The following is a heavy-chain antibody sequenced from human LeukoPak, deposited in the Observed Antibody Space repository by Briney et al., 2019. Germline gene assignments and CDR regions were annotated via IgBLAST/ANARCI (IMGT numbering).Heavy chain of an antibody. V-gene: IGHV1-2*02. J-gene: IGHJ6*02. CDR2: INPNSGGT. D-gene: IGHD5-12*01. CDR1: GYTFTGYY. CDR3: ARYTGYRGYDGSGYYYGMDV. Sequence: ASVTVSFKASGYTFTGYYMHWVRQAPGQGLAWMGCINPNSGGTNYVQKFQGEVTMTRDTSISTGYRERSRLRSDATAVYYWARYTGYRGYDGSGYYYGMDVWGQGTTVTVSS.